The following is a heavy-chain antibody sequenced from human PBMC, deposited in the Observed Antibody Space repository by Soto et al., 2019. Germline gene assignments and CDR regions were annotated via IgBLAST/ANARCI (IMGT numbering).Heavy chain of an antibody. Sequence: GASVKVSFKASGYTFTSYGISWVRQAPGQGLEWMGWISAYNGNTNYAQKLQGRVTMTTDTSTSTAYMELRSLRSDDTAVYYCARVGYDFWSGPLAHYYYMDVWGKGTTVTVSS. CDR3: ARVGYDFWSGPLAHYYYMDV. CDR1: GYTFTSYG. J-gene: IGHJ6*03. CDR2: ISAYNGNT. D-gene: IGHD3-3*01. V-gene: IGHV1-18*01.